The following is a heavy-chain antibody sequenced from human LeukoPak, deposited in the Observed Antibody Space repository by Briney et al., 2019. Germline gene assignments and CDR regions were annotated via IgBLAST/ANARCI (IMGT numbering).Heavy chain of an antibody. Sequence: GGTLRLSCAASGFTFSSYGMHWVRQAPGKGLEWVAFIRYDGSNKYYADSVKGRFTISRDNSKNTLYLQMSSLRAEDTAVYYCAKEGDGYNRGFYYFDYWGQGTLVTVSS. CDR2: IRYDGSNK. CDR3: AKEGDGYNRGFYYFDY. D-gene: IGHD5-24*01. CDR1: GFTFSSYG. J-gene: IGHJ4*02. V-gene: IGHV3-30*02.